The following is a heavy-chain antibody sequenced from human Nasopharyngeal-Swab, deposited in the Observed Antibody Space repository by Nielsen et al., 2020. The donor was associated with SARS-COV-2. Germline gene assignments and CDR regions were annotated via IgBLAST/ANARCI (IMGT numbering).Heavy chain of an antibody. D-gene: IGHD3-10*01. J-gene: IGHJ4*02. CDR3: ASGRGNMFRGVTLGY. CDR2: IYYSGST. CDR1: GGSISSSSYY. V-gene: IGHV4-39*01. Sequence: SETLSLTCTVSGGSISSSSYYWGWIRQPPGKGLEWIGSIYYSGSTYYNPSLKSRVTISVDTSKNQFSLKLSSVTAADTAVYYCASGRGNMFRGVTLGYWGQGTLVTVSS.